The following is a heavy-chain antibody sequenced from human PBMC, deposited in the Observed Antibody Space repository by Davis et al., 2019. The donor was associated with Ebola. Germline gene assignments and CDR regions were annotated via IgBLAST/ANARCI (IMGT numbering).Heavy chain of an antibody. CDR1: GYIFTNYW. CDR3: AWGGGDDYGLWYFHY. J-gene: IGHJ4*02. V-gene: IGHV5-10-1*01. CDR2: IDPSDSYT. Sequence: GGSLRLSCEGSGYIFTNYWITWVRQTPGKGLEWMGRIDPSDSYTNYSPSFQGHVTIPADQSISTAYVQWSSLKASDTAIYYCAWGGGDDYGLWYFHYWGQGTLVTVSS. D-gene: IGHD4-17*01.